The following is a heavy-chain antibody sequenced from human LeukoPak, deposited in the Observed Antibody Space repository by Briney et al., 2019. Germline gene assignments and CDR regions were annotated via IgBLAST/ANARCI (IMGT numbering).Heavy chain of an antibody. D-gene: IGHD3-10*01. Sequence: SVKVSCKASGGTFSSYAISWVRQAPGQGLEWMGRIIPILGIANYAQKFQGRVTMTTDTSTSTAYMELRSLRSDDTAVYYCARVWFGELSFDYWGQGTLVTVSS. J-gene: IGHJ4*02. CDR3: ARVWFGELSFDY. CDR2: IIPILGIA. V-gene: IGHV1-69*04. CDR1: GGTFSSYA.